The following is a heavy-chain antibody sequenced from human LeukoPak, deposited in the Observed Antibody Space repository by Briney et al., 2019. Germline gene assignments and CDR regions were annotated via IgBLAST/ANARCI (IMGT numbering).Heavy chain of an antibody. J-gene: IGHJ4*02. CDR3: ARTYYDSSGYHVATDY. V-gene: IGHV4-59*12. CDR1: GGSISSYY. D-gene: IGHD3-22*01. Sequence: SETLSLTCAVSGGSISSYYWSWIRQPPGKGLEWIGYTYYSGSANYSPSLKSRVTMSVDTSKNQFSLRLNSVTPEDTAVYYCARTYYDSSGYHVATDYWGQGTLVTVSS. CDR2: TYYSGSA.